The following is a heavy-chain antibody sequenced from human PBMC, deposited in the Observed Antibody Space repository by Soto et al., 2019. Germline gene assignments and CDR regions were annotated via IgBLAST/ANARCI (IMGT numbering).Heavy chain of an antibody. CDR1: EFTFSNAW. CDR2: IKSKTDGGTT. V-gene: IGHV3-15*01. D-gene: IGHD5-12*01. CDR3: TTEHSGYDYYYFYYYIDV. Sequence: EVQLVESEGGLVKPEGSLRLSCAASEFTFSNAWMSWVRQAPGKGLEWVGRIKSKTDGGTTDYAAPVKGRFTISRDDSKNTLYLQMNSLKTDDTAVYYSTTEHSGYDYYYFYYYIDVWGKGTTVTVSS. J-gene: IGHJ6*03.